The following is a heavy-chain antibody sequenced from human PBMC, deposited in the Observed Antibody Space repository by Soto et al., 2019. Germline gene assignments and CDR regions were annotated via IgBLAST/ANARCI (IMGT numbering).Heavy chain of an antibody. CDR1: GFIFSDCY. D-gene: IGHD1-26*01. J-gene: IGHJ4*02. CDR3: AREDGKVGTNASSDN. V-gene: IGHV3-11*05. CDR2: ISDSGTYT. Sequence: GGSLRLSCAASGFIFSDCYMSWIRQAPGRGLEWVSYISDSGTYTNYADSVKGRFTISRDSAKNSLFLQMNSLRAEDTALYYCAREDGKVGTNASSDNWGLGALVTVTA.